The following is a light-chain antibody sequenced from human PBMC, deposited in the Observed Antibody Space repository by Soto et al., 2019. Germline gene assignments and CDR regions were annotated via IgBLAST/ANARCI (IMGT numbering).Light chain of an antibody. V-gene: IGKV1-33*01. CDR2: DAS. J-gene: IGKJ5*01. CDR1: QGISTH. Sequence: DTPMTQSPSSLSASLGDRVTITCQASQGISTHLSWYQQKPRRAPKVLIYDASTLETGVPSRFSGRGSGTDFTFTISSLQPEDIATYYCQQYDNLPITFGQGTRLEIK. CDR3: QQYDNLPIT.